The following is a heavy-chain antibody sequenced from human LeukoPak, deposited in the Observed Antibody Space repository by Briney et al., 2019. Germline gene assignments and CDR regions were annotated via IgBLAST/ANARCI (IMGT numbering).Heavy chain of an antibody. V-gene: IGHV4-39*01. J-gene: IGHJ4*02. CDR2: IYYSGST. Sequence: SETLSLTCTVSGVTISSSSYYWGWIRQPPGKGLEWIGSIYYSGSTYYNPSIISRVTISVDTSNNQLSLKLSPVTATDTSAYYCARLDEMGAHCSDSRGHFDYWGQGILVTVSS. CDR1: GVTISSSSYY. D-gene: IGHD3-22*01. CDR3: ARLDEMGAHCSDSRGHFDY.